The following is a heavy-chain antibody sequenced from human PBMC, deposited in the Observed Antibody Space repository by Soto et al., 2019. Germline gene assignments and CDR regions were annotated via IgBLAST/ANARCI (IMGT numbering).Heavy chain of an antibody. V-gene: IGHV3-53*01. CDR1: GLTVSRTQ. D-gene: IGHD6-6*01. J-gene: IGHJ4*02. CDR2: IYSGGST. CDR3: ARAREPEYSRSIFFDY. Sequence: EVQLVEAGGGLIQPGGSLRLSCAVSGLTVSRTQMSWVRQAPGKGLQWVSVIYSGGSTYYANAVKGRFTISRDISANTVYLELDKLTVDDTAVYYCARAREPEYSRSIFFDYWGRGTLVTVSS.